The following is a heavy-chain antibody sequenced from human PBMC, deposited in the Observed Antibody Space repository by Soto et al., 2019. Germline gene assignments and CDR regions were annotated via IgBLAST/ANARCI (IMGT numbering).Heavy chain of an antibody. CDR2: ISSSGSTI. CDR1: GFTFSDYY. Sequence: PGGSLRLSCAASGFTFSDYYMSWIRQAPWKGLEWVSYISSSGSTIYYADSVKGRFTISRDNAKNSLYLQMNSLRAEDTAVYYCAREGRRYYYYYYGMDVWGQGTTVTVS. V-gene: IGHV3-11*01. CDR3: AREGRRYYYYYYGMDV. D-gene: IGHD5-12*01. J-gene: IGHJ6*02.